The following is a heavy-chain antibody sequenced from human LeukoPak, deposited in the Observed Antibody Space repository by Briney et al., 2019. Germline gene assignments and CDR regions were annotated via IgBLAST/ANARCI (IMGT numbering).Heavy chain of an antibody. CDR3: AREGPTIDAFDI. V-gene: IGHV3-30*03. Sequence: GGSLRLSCAASGFTFSTYGMHWVRQAPGKGLEWVAALSYGGNFRYFAESVKGRFTISRDNSKNTLYLQMNSLRAEDMAVYYCAREGPTIDAFDIWGQGTMVTVSS. J-gene: IGHJ3*02. D-gene: IGHD3-3*01. CDR1: GFTFSTYG. CDR2: LSYGGNFR.